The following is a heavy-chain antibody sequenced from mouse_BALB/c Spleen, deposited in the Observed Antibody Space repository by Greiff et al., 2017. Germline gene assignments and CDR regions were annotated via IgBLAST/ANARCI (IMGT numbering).Heavy chain of an antibody. CDR1: GFSLSTSGMG. Sequence: QVTLKESGPGILQPSQTLSLTCSFSGFSLSTSGMGVSWIRQPSGKGLEWLAHIYWDDDKRYNPSLKSRLTISKDTSRNQVFLKITSVDTADTATYYCARDSSYVGWFAYWGQGTLVTVSA. CDR2: IYWDDDK. D-gene: IGHD1-1*01. CDR3: ARDSSYVGWFAY. V-gene: IGHV8-12*01. J-gene: IGHJ3*01.